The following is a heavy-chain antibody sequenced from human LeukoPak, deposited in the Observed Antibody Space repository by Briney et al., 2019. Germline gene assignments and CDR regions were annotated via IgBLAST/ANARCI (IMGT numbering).Heavy chain of an antibody. J-gene: IGHJ6*02. CDR2: LSGSGGST. CDR3: AKDEYYGMDV. V-gene: IGHV3-23*01. CDR1: GFTFSSYA. Sequence: GGSLRLSCAASGFTFSSYAMSWVRQAPGKGLEWVSALSGSGGSTYYADSVTGRFTISRDNSKNTLYLQMNSLRAEDTAVYYCAKDEYYGMDVWGQGTTVTVSS.